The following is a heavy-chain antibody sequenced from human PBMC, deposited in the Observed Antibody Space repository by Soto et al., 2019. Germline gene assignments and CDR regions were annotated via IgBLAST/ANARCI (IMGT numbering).Heavy chain of an antibody. D-gene: IGHD5-12*01. CDR2: IYPGDSDT. CDR3: ARGEPSYSGLPAYYYGMDV. Sequence: PGESLKISCMGSGYRVSTWHNFTSYWIAWVRQMPGEGLEWMGIIYPGDSDTRYSPSFQGQVTISADKSISTAYLQWSSLKASDTAMYYCARGEPSYSGLPAYYYGMDVWGQGTTVTVSS. CDR1: GYRVSTWHNFTSYW. J-gene: IGHJ6*02. V-gene: IGHV5-51*01.